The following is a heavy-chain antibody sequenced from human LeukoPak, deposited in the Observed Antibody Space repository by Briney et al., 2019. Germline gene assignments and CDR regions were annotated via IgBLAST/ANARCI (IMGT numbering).Heavy chain of an antibody. D-gene: IGHD3-22*01. J-gene: IGHJ5*02. CDR1: GGTFSSYA. CDR3: ARGLHYYDSREHWFDP. Sequence: SVKVSCKASGGTFSSYAISWVRQAPGQGREWMGGIIPIFGTANYAQKFQGRVTITADESTSTAYMELSSLRSEDTAVYYCARGLHYYDSREHWFDPWGQGTLVTVSS. V-gene: IGHV1-69*13. CDR2: IIPIFGTA.